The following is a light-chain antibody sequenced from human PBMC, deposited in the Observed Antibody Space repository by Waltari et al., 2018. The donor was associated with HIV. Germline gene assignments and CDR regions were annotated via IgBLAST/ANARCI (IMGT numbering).Light chain of an antibody. CDR1: SNDVGAYNY. CDR2: DPI. J-gene: IGLJ1*01. V-gene: IGLV2-11*01. Sequence: QSALTQSRSVSGSPGQSITISCTGTSNDVGAYNYVSWYQQHPGRAPRPLIFDPIKRPPGVPVRFSGSKSGNTSSLTISGRQAEDEADYYCCSSAGRYIFVFGTGTKVTVL. CDR3: CSSAGRYIFV.